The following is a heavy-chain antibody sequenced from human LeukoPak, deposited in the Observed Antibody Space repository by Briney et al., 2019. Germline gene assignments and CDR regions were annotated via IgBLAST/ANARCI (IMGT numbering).Heavy chain of an antibody. CDR2: FDPADGEP. CDR3: ATEVVGYGDVHYFDS. CDR1: GYTLTEVS. D-gene: IGHD4-17*01. V-gene: IGHV1-24*01. Sequence: ASLKGSCKISGYTLTEVSMHWVRQAPGKGREWMGGFDPADGEPIYAQKFQGRVTMSEDTSTDTAYMDLSSLRSEDTAVYYCATEVVGYGDVHYFDSWGQGTLVTVSS. J-gene: IGHJ4*02.